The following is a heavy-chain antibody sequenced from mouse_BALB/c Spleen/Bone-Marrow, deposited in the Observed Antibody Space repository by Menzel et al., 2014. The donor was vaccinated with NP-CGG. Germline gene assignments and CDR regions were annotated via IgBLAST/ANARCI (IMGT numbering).Heavy chain of an antibody. CDR2: INPYNGGT. D-gene: IGHD2-4*01. V-gene: IGHV1-18*01. CDR3: AREGAYDYEIFDY. CDR1: GYSFTGYT. J-gene: IGHJ2*01. Sequence: SGPELVKPGASMKISCQASGYSFTGYTMNWVKQSHGKNLEWIGLINPYNGGTSYNQKFKGKATLTVDKSSSTAYMELLSLTSEDSAVYYCAREGAYDYEIFDYWGQGTTLTVSS.